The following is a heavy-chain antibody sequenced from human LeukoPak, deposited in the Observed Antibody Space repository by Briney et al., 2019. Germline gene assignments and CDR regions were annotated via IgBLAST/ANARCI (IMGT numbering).Heavy chain of an antibody. CDR2: IYYSGST. CDR3: ARGQDYGDYEGF. V-gene: IGHV4-59*01. J-gene: IGHJ4*02. Sequence: SETLSLTCTVSGGSISSYYWSWIRQPPGKGLEWIGYIYYSGSTNYNPSLKSRVTISVDTSKNQFSLKLSSVTAADTAVYYCARGQDYGDYEGFWGQGTLVTVSS. CDR1: GGSISSYY. D-gene: IGHD4-17*01.